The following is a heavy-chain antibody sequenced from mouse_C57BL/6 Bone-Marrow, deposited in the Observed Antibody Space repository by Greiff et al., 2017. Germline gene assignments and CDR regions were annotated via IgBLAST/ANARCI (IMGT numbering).Heavy chain of an antibody. CDR3: ARSRGYLWYFDV. V-gene: IGHV7-3*01. CDR1: GFTFTDYY. J-gene: IGHJ1*03. Sequence: EVQLQESGGGLVQPGGSLSLSCAASGFTFTDYYMSWVRQPPGKALEWLGFIRNKANGYTTEYSASVKGRFTISRDNSQSILYLQMNALRAEDSATYYCARSRGYLWYFDVWGTGTTVTVSS. D-gene: IGHD2-2*01. CDR2: IRNKANGYTT.